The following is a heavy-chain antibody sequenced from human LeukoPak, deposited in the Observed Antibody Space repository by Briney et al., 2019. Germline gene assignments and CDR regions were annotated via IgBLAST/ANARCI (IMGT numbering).Heavy chain of an antibody. CDR1: GGSFSGYY. V-gene: IGHV4-34*01. CDR2: INHSRST. Sequence: SETLSLTCAAYGGSFSGYYWSWLRQPPGKGLEWMGEINHSRSTNYNPSLKSRATISVDTSKNQFSLKRSSVTAADTAVHYCARGGRLMVTSRRMIDYWGQGSLVTVSS. CDR3: ARGGRLMVTSRRMIDY. D-gene: IGHD5-18*01. J-gene: IGHJ4*02.